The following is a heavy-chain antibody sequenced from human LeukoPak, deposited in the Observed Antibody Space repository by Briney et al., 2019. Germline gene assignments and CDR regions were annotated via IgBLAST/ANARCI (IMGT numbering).Heavy chain of an antibody. CDR1: GFTFSSYA. CDR3: AKPRSRNRITFGGVENWFDP. V-gene: IGHV3-23*01. J-gene: IGHJ5*02. CDR2: ISGSGDNT. D-gene: IGHD3-16*01. Sequence: GGSLRLSCAASGFTFSSYAMNWVRQGPGKGLEWVSGISGSGDNTYYADSVKGRFTISRDNSKNTLYLQMNSLRAEDTAVYYCAKPRSRNRITFGGVENWFDPWGQGTLVTVSS.